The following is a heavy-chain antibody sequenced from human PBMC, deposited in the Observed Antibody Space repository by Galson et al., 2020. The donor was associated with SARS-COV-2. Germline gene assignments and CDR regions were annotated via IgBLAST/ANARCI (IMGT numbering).Heavy chain of an antibody. CDR2: ISAYNGNT. Sequence: ASVKVSCKASGYTFTSYGISWVRQAPGQGLEWMGWISAYNGNTNYAQKLQGRVTMTTDTSTSTAYMELRSLRSDDTAVYYCARDAPLDDFWSGPLGAFDIWGQGTMVTVSS. D-gene: IGHD3-3*01. CDR3: ARDAPLDDFWSGPLGAFDI. V-gene: IGHV1-18*01. J-gene: IGHJ3*02. CDR1: GYTFTSYG.